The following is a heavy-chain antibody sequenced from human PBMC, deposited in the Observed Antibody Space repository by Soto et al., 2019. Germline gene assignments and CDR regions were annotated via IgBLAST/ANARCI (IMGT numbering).Heavy chain of an antibody. CDR2: IVPFLGTP. J-gene: IGHJ6*02. CDR3: ARANQGAMITHYYAEMDD. Sequence: SVKVSCKASGGTFGTYGISWVRHAPGQGLEWMGGIVPFLGTPDYAVNLQGRVTITADESTSTAYMELSGLRSGDTAVYYCARANQGAMITHYYAEMDDWGPDTTLAAS. CDR1: GGTFGTYG. D-gene: IGHD3-16*01. V-gene: IGHV1-69*13.